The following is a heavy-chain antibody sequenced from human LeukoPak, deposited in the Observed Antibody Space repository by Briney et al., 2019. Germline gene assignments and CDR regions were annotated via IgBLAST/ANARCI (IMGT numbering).Heavy chain of an antibody. CDR2: ISSGGSTT. Sequence: GGSLRLSCAASGFTFSSYETKWVRQAPGKGLEWVSYISSGGSTTYYADSVKGRFTISRDNAKNSLYLQMNSLRAEDTAVYYCARVQQPSGIQGYYHGMDVWGQGTTVTVSS. V-gene: IGHV3-48*03. CDR3: ARVQQPSGIQGYYHGMDV. J-gene: IGHJ6*02. D-gene: IGHD6-13*01. CDR1: GFTFSSYE.